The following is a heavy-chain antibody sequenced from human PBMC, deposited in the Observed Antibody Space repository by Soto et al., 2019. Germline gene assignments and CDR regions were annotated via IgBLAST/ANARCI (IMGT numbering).Heavy chain of an antibody. D-gene: IGHD3-22*01. V-gene: IGHV3-23*01. CDR3: AKASYYYDSSGRGTYFDY. J-gene: IGHJ4*02. Sequence: PVGSLRLSCAASGFTFSSYAMSWVRQAPGKGLEWVSAISGSGGSTYYADSVKGRFTISRDNSKNTLYLQMNSLRAEDTAVYYCAKASYYYDSSGRGTYFDYWGQGTLVTVSS. CDR2: ISGSGGST. CDR1: GFTFSSYA.